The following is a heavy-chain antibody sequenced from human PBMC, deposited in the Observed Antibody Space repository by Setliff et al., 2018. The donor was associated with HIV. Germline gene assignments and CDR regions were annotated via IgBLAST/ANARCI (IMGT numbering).Heavy chain of an antibody. V-gene: IGHV4-4*08. CDR2: FYDGGST. D-gene: IGHD2-21*02. Sequence: SETLSLTCTVSGGSISSYYWSWIRQPPVKGLEWIGSFYDGGSTYYNPSPKSRVTISVDTSKNQFSLKLSSVTAADTAVYYCARGGRYCGGDCYPWHYYYYMDVWGKGTTVTVSS. CDR1: GGSISSYY. CDR3: ARGGRYCGGDCYPWHYYYYMDV. J-gene: IGHJ6*03.